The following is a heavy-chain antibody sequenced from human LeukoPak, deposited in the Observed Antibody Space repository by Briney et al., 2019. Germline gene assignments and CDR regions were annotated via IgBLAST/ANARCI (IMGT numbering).Heavy chain of an antibody. D-gene: IGHD3-22*01. J-gene: IGHJ4*02. CDR1: GGSISSYY. CDR3: ARATMIDY. Sequence: SETLSLTCTVSGGSISSYYWGWIRQPPGKRLEWIGNIFHSGGTYYNPSLKSRVTISIDTSKNQFSLKLSSVTAADTAVYYCARATMIDYWGQGILVTVSS. V-gene: IGHV4-38-2*02. CDR2: IFHSGGT.